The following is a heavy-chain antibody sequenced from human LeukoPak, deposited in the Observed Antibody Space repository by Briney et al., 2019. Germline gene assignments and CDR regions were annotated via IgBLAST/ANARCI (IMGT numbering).Heavy chain of an antibody. Sequence: GGSLRLSCATSGFIFGNYRMHWVRQAPGKRLVWVSRINSDGSGTDYAESVKGRFTISRDNAKNTLYLHMRSLRVEDTAVYYCARDMNGLTWGQGTLVTVSS. J-gene: IGHJ5*02. CDR3: ARDMNGLT. D-gene: IGHD1-1*01. V-gene: IGHV3-74*01. CDR2: INSDGSGT. CDR1: GFIFGNYR.